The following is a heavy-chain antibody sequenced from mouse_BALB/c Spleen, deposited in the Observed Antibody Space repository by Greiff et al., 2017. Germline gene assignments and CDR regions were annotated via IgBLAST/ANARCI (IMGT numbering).Heavy chain of an antibody. CDR1: GFSLTSYG. Sequence: VKVVESGPGLVAPSQSLSITCTVSGFSLTSYGVHWVRQPPGKGLEWLGVIWAGGSTNYNSALMSRLSISKDNSKSQVFLKMNSLQTDDTAMYYCARDYDSAWFAYWGQGTLVTVSA. V-gene: IGHV2-9*02. CDR3: ARDYDSAWFAY. J-gene: IGHJ3*01. CDR2: IWAGGST. D-gene: IGHD2-4*01.